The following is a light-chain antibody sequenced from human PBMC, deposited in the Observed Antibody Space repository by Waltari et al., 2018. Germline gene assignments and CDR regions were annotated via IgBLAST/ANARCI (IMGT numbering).Light chain of an antibody. J-gene: IGLJ3*02. CDR1: ALPKQY. Sequence: SYELTQPPSVSVSPGQTARLTCSGDALPKQYAYWYQQKPCQAPVLVIYKDSGGPSGFPELFSGSSSGTTVTLTISGVQAEDEADYYCQSADSSGTWVFGGGTKLTVL. CDR3: QSADSSGTWV. V-gene: IGLV3-25*03. CDR2: KDS.